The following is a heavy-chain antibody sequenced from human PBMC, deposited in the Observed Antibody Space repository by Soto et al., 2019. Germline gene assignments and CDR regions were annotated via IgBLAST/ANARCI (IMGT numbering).Heavy chain of an antibody. Sequence: PSETLSLTCAVYGGSFSGYYWSWIRQPPEKGLEWIGEINHSGSTNYNPSLKSRVTISVDTSKNQFSLKLSSVTAADTAVYYCARGRRGYYDSSGPYTFDYWGQGTLVTVSS. D-gene: IGHD3-22*01. CDR1: GGSFSGYY. J-gene: IGHJ4*02. CDR3: ARGRRGYYDSSGPYTFDY. CDR2: INHSGST. V-gene: IGHV4-34*01.